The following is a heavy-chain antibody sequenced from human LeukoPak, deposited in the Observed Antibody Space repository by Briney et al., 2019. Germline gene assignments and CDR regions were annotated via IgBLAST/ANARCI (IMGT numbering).Heavy chain of an antibody. J-gene: IGHJ4*02. CDR1: GHTFTRYA. V-gene: IGHV1-18*01. CDR2: ISADNGDT. Sequence: ASVKVSCKASGHTFTRYAISWVRQAPGQGLEWMGWISADNGDTNYAQKLQGRVTMTTDTSTSTAYMELRSLRSDDTAIYYCAREVKESAPSYYDFWTGYSDYWGQGTLVTVSS. D-gene: IGHD3-3*01. CDR3: AREVKESAPSYYDFWTGYSDY.